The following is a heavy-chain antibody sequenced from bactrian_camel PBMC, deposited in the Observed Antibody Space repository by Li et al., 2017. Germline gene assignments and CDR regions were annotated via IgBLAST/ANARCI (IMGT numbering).Heavy chain of an antibody. J-gene: IGHJ7*01. CDR1: GFTFSSYA. V-gene: IGHV3S40*01. CDR2: INSLGGST. D-gene: IGHD6*01. Sequence: QLVEFGGGLVQPGGSLRLSCAASGFTFSSYAMSWVRQAPGKGLEWVSGINSLGGSTYYADSVKGRFTISQDNAENTLYLQMNSLQSEDAALYYCATGSWYRPDGMDYWGKGTQVTVS.